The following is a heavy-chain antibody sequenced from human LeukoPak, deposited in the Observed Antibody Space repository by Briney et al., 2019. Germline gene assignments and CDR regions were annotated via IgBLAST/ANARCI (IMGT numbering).Heavy chain of an antibody. CDR1: GGSISSSNW. Sequence: SETLSLTCAVSGGSISSSNWWSWVRQPPGKGLEWIGEIYHSGSTNYNPSLKSRVTISVDTSKNQFSLKLSSVTAADTAVYYCARRGDGYNYGTRIDYWGQGTLVTVSS. CDR2: IYHSGST. D-gene: IGHD5-24*01. CDR3: ARRGDGYNYGTRIDY. V-gene: IGHV4-4*02. J-gene: IGHJ4*02.